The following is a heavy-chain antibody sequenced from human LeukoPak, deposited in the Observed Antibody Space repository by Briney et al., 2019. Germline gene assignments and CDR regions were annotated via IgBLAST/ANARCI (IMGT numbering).Heavy chain of an antibody. D-gene: IGHD1-7*01. CDR1: GFTFSIYA. J-gene: IGHJ4*02. Sequence: PGGSLRLSCAASGFTFSIYAMSWVRQAPGKGLEWVSAISGSGVSTYYADSVKGRFTVSRDNSKNTLYLQMSSLRAEDTAVYYCAKDERNWNYNLASQTYDWGQGTLVTVSS. CDR2: ISGSGVST. V-gene: IGHV3-23*01. CDR3: AKDERNWNYNLASQTYD.